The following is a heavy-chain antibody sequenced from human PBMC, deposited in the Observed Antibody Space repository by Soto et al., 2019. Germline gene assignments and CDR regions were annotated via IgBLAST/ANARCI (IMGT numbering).Heavy chain of an antibody. CDR3: ARGGGSTVDH. CDR2: IYFAGST. D-gene: IGHD2-2*01. V-gene: IGHV4-4*07. CDR1: GGSISGYY. J-gene: IGHJ4*02. Sequence: QVPLQESGPGLVKPSETLSLTCTVSGGSISGYYWSWIRQPAGKGLEWIGRIYFAGSTNYNPSLQSRVTMSVDTSKNQFSLPLTSGTAADTAVYYCARGGGSTVDHWGQGTLVTVSS.